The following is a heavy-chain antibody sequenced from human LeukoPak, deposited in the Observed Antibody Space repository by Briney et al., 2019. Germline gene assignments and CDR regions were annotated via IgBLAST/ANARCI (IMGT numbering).Heavy chain of an antibody. Sequence: SETLSLTCTVSGGSISSSSYYWGWIRQPPGKGLEWIGSIYYSGSTYYNPSLKSRVTISVDTSKNQFSLKLSSVTAADTAVYYCASGDYYYMDVWGKGTTVIVSS. D-gene: IGHD5-12*01. CDR2: IYYSGST. V-gene: IGHV4-39*01. CDR3: ASGDYYYMDV. CDR1: GGSISSSSYY. J-gene: IGHJ6*03.